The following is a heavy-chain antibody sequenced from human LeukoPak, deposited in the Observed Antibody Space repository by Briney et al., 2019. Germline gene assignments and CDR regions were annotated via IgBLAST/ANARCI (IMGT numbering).Heavy chain of an antibody. V-gene: IGHV3-7*01. CDR3: ARDMIEYYFDY. J-gene: IGHJ4*02. Sequence: PGGSLRLSCAASGFTFSSYWMSWVRQAPGKGLEWVANIKQGGSEKYYVDSVKGRFTISRDNAKNSLYLQMNSLRAEDTAVYYCARDMIEYYFDYWGQGTLVTVSS. D-gene: IGHD3-16*01. CDR1: GFTFSSYW. CDR2: IKQGGSEK.